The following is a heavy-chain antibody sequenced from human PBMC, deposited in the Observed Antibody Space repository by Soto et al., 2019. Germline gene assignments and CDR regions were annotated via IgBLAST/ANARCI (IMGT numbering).Heavy chain of an antibody. J-gene: IGHJ4*02. D-gene: IGHD2-2*01. CDR1: GFTFSSYG. Sequence: GGSLRLSCAASGFTFSSYGMHWVRQAPGKGLEWVAVIWYDGSNKYYADSVKGRFTISRDNSKNTLYLQMNSLRAEDTAVYYCARVWFPYCSSTSCYYFDYWGQGTLVTVSS. CDR3: ARVWFPYCSSTSCYYFDY. V-gene: IGHV3-33*01. CDR2: IWYDGSNK.